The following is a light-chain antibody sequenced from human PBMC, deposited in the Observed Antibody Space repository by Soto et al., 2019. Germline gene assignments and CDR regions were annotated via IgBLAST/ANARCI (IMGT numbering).Light chain of an antibody. V-gene: IGKV3-15*01. CDR3: QQRSNWLIT. Sequence: EIVMTQSPATLSVSPGERATLSCRASQSVRDNIAWYQQKPGQAPRLLIYSGSTRATGVPARFSGSGSGTEFTLTISSLQPDDFATYYCQQRSNWLITFGQGTRLEI. J-gene: IGKJ5*01. CDR1: QSVRDN. CDR2: SGS.